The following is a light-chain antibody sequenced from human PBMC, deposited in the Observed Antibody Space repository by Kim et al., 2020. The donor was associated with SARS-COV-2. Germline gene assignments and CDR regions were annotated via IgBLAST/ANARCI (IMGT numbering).Light chain of an antibody. Sequence: SYELTQPPSVSVSPGQTASISCSGDKLGEKFACWYQQKPGQSPLLVIYEDGKRPSGIPERFSGSNSGNTATLTISGTQALDEADYYCQKWDNSVVVFGGGTQLTVL. CDR2: EDG. V-gene: IGLV3-1*01. J-gene: IGLJ2*01. CDR3: QKWDNSVVV. CDR1: KLGEKF.